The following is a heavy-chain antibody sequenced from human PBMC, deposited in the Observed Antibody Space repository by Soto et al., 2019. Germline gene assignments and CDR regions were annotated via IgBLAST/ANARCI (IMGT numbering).Heavy chain of an antibody. D-gene: IGHD1-1*01. J-gene: IGHJ3*02. V-gene: IGHV4-34*01. Sequence: QVQLQQWGAGLLKPSETLSLTCAVYGGFVSSGSYYWSWIRQPPGKGLEWIGEMSHSGGTHFNPSRKSRVTISADTSQNQFSLKMSSVTAADTALYYCARVERGTATTVVDAFDIWGPGTMVTVSS. CDR3: ARVERGTATTVVDAFDI. CDR2: MSHSGGT. CDR1: GGFVSSGSYY.